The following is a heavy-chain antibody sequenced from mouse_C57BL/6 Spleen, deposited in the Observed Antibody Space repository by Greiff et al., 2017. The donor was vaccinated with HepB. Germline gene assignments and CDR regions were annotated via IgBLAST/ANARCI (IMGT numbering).Heavy chain of an antibody. CDR2: ISYDGSN. V-gene: IGHV3-6*01. J-gene: IGHJ1*03. CDR1: GYSITSGYY. D-gene: IGHD6-1*01. Sequence: EVHLVESGPGLVKPSQSLSLTCSVPGYSITSGYYWNWIRQFPGNKLEWMGYISYDGSNNYNPSLKNRISITRDTSKNQFFLKLNSVTTEDTATYDCAIIRSRYFDVWGTGTTVTVSS. CDR3: AIIRSRYFDV.